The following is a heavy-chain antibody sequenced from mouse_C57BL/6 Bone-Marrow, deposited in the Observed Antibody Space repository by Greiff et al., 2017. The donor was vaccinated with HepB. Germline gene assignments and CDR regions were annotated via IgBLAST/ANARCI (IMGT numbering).Heavy chain of an antibody. CDR3: ATALFAY. Sequence: LQQSGAELVRPGSSVKLSCKDSYFAFMASAMHWVKQRPGHGLEWIGSFTMYSDATEYSENFKGKATLTANTSSSTAYMEISSLTSEDSAVYYCATALFAYWGQGTLVTVSA. CDR1: YFAFMASA. J-gene: IGHJ3*01. V-gene: IGHV1-49*01. D-gene: IGHD3-1*01. CDR2: FTMYSDAT.